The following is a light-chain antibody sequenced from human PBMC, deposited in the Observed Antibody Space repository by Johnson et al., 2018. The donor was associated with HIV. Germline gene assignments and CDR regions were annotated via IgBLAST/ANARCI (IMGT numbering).Light chain of an antibody. V-gene: IGLV1-51*01. Sequence: QAVLTQPPSVSAAPGQKVTISCSGSSSNIGNTYVSWYQQLPGTAPKLLIYDNNKRPSGIPDRFSGSKSGTSATLGITGLPTGDEADYYCGTWDTSLRVGFFGTGTKVTVL. CDR2: DNN. CDR3: GTWDTSLRVGF. J-gene: IGLJ1*01. CDR1: SSNIGNTY.